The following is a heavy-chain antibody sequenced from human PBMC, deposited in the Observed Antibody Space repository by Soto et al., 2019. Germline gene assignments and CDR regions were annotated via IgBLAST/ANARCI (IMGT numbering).Heavy chain of an antibody. CDR1: GFTFSSYA. CDR2: ISGSGGST. J-gene: IGHJ4*02. CDR3: AKDFDDSSGWSPSFDY. Sequence: GGSLRLSCAASGFTFSSYAMSWVRQAPGKGLEWVSAISGSGGSTYYADSVKGRFTISRDNSKNTLYLQMNSLRAEDTAVFYCAKDFDDSSGWSPSFDYWGQGTLVTVSS. V-gene: IGHV3-23*01. D-gene: IGHD6-19*01.